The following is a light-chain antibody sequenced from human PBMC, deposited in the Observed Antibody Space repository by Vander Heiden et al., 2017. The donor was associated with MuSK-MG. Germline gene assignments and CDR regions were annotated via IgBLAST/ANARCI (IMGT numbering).Light chain of an antibody. CDR2: DAS. V-gene: IGKV3-11*02. CDR1: RSVSSY. J-gene: IGKJ2*01. Sequence: EIVLTQSPATLSLSPGDGATLSCRASRSVSSYLAWYQQKPGPAPRLLIYDASNRASGIPARFSGSGSGRAFTLTIRSLEPEDFSVYYCQQRSNWPLYTFGQGTKLEIK. CDR3: QQRSNWPLYT.